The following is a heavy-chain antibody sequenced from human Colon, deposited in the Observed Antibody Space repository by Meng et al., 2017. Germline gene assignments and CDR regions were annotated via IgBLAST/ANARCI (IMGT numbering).Heavy chain of an antibody. J-gene: IGHJ4*02. CDR1: GGSITNDNW. Sequence: QGQVQESGPGLVKPPGTLSLTCAVSGGSITNDNWWGWVRQPPGKGLEWIGEIFHAGNTNYNPSLKSRVTMSLDKSKNQFSLTLTSVTAADTAVYYCARDFHSTMTVFDSWGQGTLVTVSS. D-gene: IGHD3-22*01. CDR3: ARDFHSTMTVFDS. CDR2: IFHAGNT. V-gene: IGHV4-4*03.